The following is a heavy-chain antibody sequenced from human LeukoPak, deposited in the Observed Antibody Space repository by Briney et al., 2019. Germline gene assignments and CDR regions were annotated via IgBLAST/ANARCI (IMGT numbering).Heavy chain of an antibody. CDR1: GFTFSGSS. CDR3: TTGITMIVVVINDY. D-gene: IGHD3-22*01. J-gene: IGHJ4*02. V-gene: IGHV3-73*01. CDR2: IRSKANSYAT. Sequence: GGPLRLFWAASGFTFSGSSMHWVRQASGKGPEWVGRIRSKANSYATAYAASVKGRFTISRDDSKNTAYLQMNSLKTEDTAVYYCTTGITMIVVVINDYWGQGTLVTVSS.